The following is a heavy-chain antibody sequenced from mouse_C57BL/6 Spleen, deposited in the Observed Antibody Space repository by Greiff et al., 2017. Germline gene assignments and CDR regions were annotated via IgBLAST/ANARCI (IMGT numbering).Heavy chain of an antibody. CDR1: GFSLSTSGMG. Sequence: QVTLKESGPGILQSSQTLSLTCSFSGFSLSTSGMGVSWIRQPSGKGLEWLAHIYWDDDKRYNPSLKSRLTISKDTSRNQVFLKITSVDTADTATYYCARSAGTSLDYWGQGTTLTVSS. D-gene: IGHD4-1*01. V-gene: IGHV8-12*01. CDR2: IYWDDDK. CDR3: ARSAGTSLDY. J-gene: IGHJ2*01.